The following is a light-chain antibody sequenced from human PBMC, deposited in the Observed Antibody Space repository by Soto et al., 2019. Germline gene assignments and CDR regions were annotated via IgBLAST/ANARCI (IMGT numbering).Light chain of an antibody. CDR3: KQYDNWPWT. J-gene: IGKJ1*01. CDR2: GAS. CDR1: QSISDT. V-gene: IGKV3-15*01. Sequence: EIVMTQSPATLSVSPGGRATLSGRASQSISDTLAWYQQKPGQAPRLLIHGASTRAPGFPARFSGSGSGTDFTLTISSLQSEDFAVYYCKQYDNWPWTFGQGTKVDIK.